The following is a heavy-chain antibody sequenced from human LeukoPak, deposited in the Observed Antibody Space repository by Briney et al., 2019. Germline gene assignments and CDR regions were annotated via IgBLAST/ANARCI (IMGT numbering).Heavy chain of an antibody. CDR1: GFTVSSKY. Sequence: GGSLRLSCAASGFTVSSKYMSWVRQAPGKGLEWVSVTDSGGSTYYADSVKVRFTISRDNSKNTLYLQMNSLRAEDTAVYYCARAGWLAPVFDYWGQGTLVTVSS. CDR2: TDSGGST. J-gene: IGHJ4*02. CDR3: ARAGWLAPVFDY. V-gene: IGHV3-53*01. D-gene: IGHD6-19*01.